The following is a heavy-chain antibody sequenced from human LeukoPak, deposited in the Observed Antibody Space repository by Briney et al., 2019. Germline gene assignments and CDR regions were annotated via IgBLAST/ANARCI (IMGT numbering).Heavy chain of an antibody. CDR2: IYHTGST. D-gene: IGHD3-16*01. V-gene: IGHV4-59*01. J-gene: IGHJ4*02. Sequence: SETLSLTCTVSGGSFSSYYWNWIRQTPGKGLEWIAYIYHTGSTKYNPSLGSRVTISIDTSRNQFSLKVISVTAANTAVYYCARGGSRQISSSDFGYWGQGTLVTVSS. CDR3: ARGGSRQISSSDFGY. CDR1: GGSFSSYY.